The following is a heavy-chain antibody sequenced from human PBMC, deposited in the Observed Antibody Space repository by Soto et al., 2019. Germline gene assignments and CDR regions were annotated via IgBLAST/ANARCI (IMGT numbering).Heavy chain of an antibody. CDR3: GRDLCVAPTKWLPYYYYGIDF. Sequence: GESLTPSCAASGFSVTSYWMHWVRHAPGKGLVWVSRINSDGRSTSYADSVKGRFTISRDTAKNTLYLQMNRLRAEDTAVYYCGRDLCVAPTKWLPYYYYGIDFWGQGTTVTGSS. CDR1: GFSVTSYW. D-gene: IGHD6-19*01. V-gene: IGHV3-74*01. J-gene: IGHJ6*02. CDR2: INSDGRST.